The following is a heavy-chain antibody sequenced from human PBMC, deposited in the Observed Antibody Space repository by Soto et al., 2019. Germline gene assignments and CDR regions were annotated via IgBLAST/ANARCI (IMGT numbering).Heavy chain of an antibody. D-gene: IGHD5-18*01. Sequence: ASVKVSCKASGGTFSSYAISWVRQAPGQGLEWMGGIIPIFGTANYAQKFQGRVTITADESTSTAYMELSSLRSEDTAVYYCASPHPWIQLRYYYGMDVWGQGTTVTVSS. CDR1: GGTFSSYA. V-gene: IGHV1-69*13. CDR2: IIPIFGTA. J-gene: IGHJ6*02. CDR3: ASPHPWIQLRYYYGMDV.